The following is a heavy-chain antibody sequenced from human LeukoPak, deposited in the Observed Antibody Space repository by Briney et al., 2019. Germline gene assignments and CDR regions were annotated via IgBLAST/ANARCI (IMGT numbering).Heavy chain of an antibody. V-gene: IGHV4-39*02. Sequence: PSETLSLTCTVSGGSISSSSYYWGWIRQPPGKGLEWIGSIYYSGSTYYNPSLKSRVTISVDTSKNLFSLKLSSVTAADTAVYYCARDSGQQLVQDGSFYFDYWGQGTLVTVSS. CDR1: GGSISSSSYY. CDR3: ARDSGQQLVQDGSFYFDY. J-gene: IGHJ4*02. D-gene: IGHD6-13*01. CDR2: IYYSGST.